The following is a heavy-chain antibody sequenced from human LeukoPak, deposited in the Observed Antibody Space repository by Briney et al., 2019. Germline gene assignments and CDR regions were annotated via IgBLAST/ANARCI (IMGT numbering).Heavy chain of an antibody. CDR3: ARQKPIAARPYDY. V-gene: IGHV3-30-3*01. Sequence: GRSLRLSCAASGFTFSSYAMHWVRQAPGKGLEWVAVISYDGSNKYYADSVKGRFTISRDNSKNTLYLQMNSLRAEDTAVYYCARQKPIAARPYDYWGQGTLVIVSS. CDR2: ISYDGSNK. D-gene: IGHD6-6*01. CDR1: GFTFSSYA. J-gene: IGHJ4*02.